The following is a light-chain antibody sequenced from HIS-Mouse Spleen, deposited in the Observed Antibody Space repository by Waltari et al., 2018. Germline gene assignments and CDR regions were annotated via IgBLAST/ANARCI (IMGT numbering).Light chain of an antibody. CDR2: RNH. V-gene: IGLV1-47*01. CDR1: SSNIGRNY. Sequence: QSVLTQPPSASGTPGQRVTISCSGSSSNIGRNYVYWYQQLPGTAPKLPIYRNHTRPAVGPHRFSGSKSGNSASLAISGLRSEEEADYYCAAWDDSLSGPVFGGGTKLTVL. CDR3: AAWDDSLSGPV. J-gene: IGLJ3*02.